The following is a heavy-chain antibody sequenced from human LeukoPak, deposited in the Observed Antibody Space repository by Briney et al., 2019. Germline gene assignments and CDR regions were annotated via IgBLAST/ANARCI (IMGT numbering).Heavy chain of an antibody. CDR2: ISGSGGST. D-gene: IGHD5-18*01. CDR3: AKERGGYFYGHFDY. CDR1: GFTFSSYA. J-gene: IGHJ4*02. V-gene: IGHV3-23*01. Sequence: GGSLRLSCAASGFTFSSYAMSWVRQAPGKGLEWVSGISGSGGSTYYADSVKGRFTISRDNSKDTLYLQMNSLRAEDTAVYYCAKERGGYFYGHFDYWGQGTLVTVSS.